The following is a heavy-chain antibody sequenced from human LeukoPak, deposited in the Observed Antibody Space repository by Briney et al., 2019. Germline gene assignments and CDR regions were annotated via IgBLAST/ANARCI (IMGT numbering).Heavy chain of an antibody. CDR2: IGSSGTTI. V-gene: IGHV3-48*03. CDR1: GFPFMIYE. D-gene: IGHD6-19*01. CDR3: ALLAVASDFDY. Sequence: GGSLRLSCAVSGFPFMIYEMNWVRQAPGKGLEWVSNIGSSGTTIYYADSVKGRFSISRDNAKSSLYLQMNSLRVEDTAVYYCALLAVASDFDYWGQGALVTVSS. J-gene: IGHJ4*02.